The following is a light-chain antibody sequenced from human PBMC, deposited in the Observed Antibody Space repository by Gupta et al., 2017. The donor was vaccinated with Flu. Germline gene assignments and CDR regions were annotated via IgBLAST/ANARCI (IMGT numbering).Light chain of an antibody. CDR3: CSYAGTFTFV. Sequence: SREIGKYDYVSWYQQHPGKAPKLMIYSITERPAGVPERFSGSKSGKTASLTISGLLAEDEASYYCCSYAGTFTFVFGGGTNLTVL. V-gene: IGLV2-11*02. J-gene: IGLJ2*01. CDR2: SIT. CDR1: SREIGKYDY.